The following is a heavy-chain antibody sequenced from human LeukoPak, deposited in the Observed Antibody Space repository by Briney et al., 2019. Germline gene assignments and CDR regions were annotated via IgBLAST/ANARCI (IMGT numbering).Heavy chain of an antibody. V-gene: IGHV4-39*07. CDR2: IYYSGST. Sequence: PSETLSLTCTVSGGSISSSSYYWGWIRQPPGKRLEWIGSIYYSGSTYYNPSLKSRVSISVDTSKNQFSLKLSSVTAADTAVYYCARDPPMYCSSTSCPTDVWGKGTTVTVSS. J-gene: IGHJ6*04. CDR3: ARDPPMYCSSTSCPTDV. CDR1: GGSISSSSYY. D-gene: IGHD2-2*01.